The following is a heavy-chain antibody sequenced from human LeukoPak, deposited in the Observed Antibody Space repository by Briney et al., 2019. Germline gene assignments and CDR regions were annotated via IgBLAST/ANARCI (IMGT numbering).Heavy chain of an antibody. D-gene: IGHD3-10*01. V-gene: IGHV4-34*01. CDR2: INHSGST. CDR3: ARRKLILWFGDFFDP. J-gene: IGHJ5*02. Sequence: PSETLSLTCAVYGGSFSGYYWGWIRQPPGKGLEWIGEINHSGSTNYNPSPKSRVTISVDTSKNQFSLKLSSVTAADTAVYYCARRKLILWFGDFFDPWGQGTLVTVSS. CDR1: GGSFSGYY.